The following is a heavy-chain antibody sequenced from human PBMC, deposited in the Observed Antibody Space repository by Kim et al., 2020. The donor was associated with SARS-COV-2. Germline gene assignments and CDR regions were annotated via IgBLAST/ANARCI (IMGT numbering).Heavy chain of an antibody. CDR3: ASIGGYSYDPGKDDY. CDR2: IIPIFGTA. V-gene: IGHV1-69*13. CDR1: GGTFSSYA. D-gene: IGHD5-18*01. Sequence: SVKVSCKASGGTFSSYAISWVRQAPGQGLEWMGGIIPIFGTANYAQKFQGRVTITADESTSTAYMELSSLRSEDTAVYYCASIGGYSYDPGKDDYWGQGTLVTVSS. J-gene: IGHJ4*02.